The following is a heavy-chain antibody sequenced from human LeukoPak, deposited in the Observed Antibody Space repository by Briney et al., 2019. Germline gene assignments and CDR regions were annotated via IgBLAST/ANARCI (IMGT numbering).Heavy chain of an antibody. D-gene: IGHD3-16*02. CDR2: IVGSGGST. CDR1: GFTFSSYA. J-gene: IGHJ6*02. CDR3: AKVIGLHYGMDV. V-gene: IGHV3-23*01. Sequence: GGSLRLSCAASGFTFSSYAMNWVRQAPGKGLEWVSAIVGSGGSTYYADSVKGRFTISRDNSKNTVYLQMNSLRAEDTAIYYCAKVIGLHYGMDVWGQGTTVTVSS.